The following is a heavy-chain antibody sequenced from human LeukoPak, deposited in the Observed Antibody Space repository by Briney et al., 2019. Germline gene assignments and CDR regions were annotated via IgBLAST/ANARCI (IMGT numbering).Heavy chain of an antibody. V-gene: IGHV1-46*01. CDR3: AREIIAEGWFDP. D-gene: IGHD6-13*01. CDR2: INPSGGST. J-gene: IGHJ5*02. Sequence: APVKVSCKASGYTFTSYYMHWVRQAPGQGLEWMGIINPSGGSTSYAQKFQGRVTMTRDTSTSTVYMELSSLRSEDTAVYYCAREIIAEGWFDPWGQGTLVTVSS. CDR1: GYTFTSYY.